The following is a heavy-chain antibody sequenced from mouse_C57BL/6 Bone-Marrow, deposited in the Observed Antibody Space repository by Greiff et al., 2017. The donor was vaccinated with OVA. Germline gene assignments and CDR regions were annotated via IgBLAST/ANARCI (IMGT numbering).Heavy chain of an antibody. CDR1: GYTFTSYG. D-gene: IGHD4-1*01. Sequence: QVQLKESGAELARPGASVKLSCKASGYTFTSYGISWVKQRTGQGLEWIGEIYPRSGNTYYNEKFKGKATLTADKSSSTAYMELRSLTSEDAAVYFCARLAGTVDYWGQGTTLTVSS. CDR3: ARLAGTVDY. J-gene: IGHJ2*01. V-gene: IGHV1-81*01. CDR2: IYPRSGNT.